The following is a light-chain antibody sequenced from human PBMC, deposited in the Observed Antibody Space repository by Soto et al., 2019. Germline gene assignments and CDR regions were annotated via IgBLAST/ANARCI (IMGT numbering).Light chain of an antibody. V-gene: IGKV3-15*01. CDR2: GAS. J-gene: IGKJ1*01. CDR1: QSVSSN. Sequence: EIVMTQSPATLSVSPGERATLSCRASQSVSSNLAWYQQKPGQAPRLLIYGASTRATGIPARFSGSGSGTEFTLTFSSLQYEDFAVYYCQQYNNWPRTFGQGTKV. CDR3: QQYNNWPRT.